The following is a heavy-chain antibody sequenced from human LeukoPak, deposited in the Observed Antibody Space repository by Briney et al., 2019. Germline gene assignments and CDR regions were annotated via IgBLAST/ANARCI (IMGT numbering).Heavy chain of an antibody. Sequence: GRSLRLSCAASGFTFDDYAMHWVRQAPGKGLEWVSAISGSGGSTYYADSVKGRFTISRDNSKNTLYLQMNSLRAEDTAVYYCAKNVRYFDLYWGQGTLVTVSS. V-gene: IGHV3-23*01. CDR1: GFTFDDYA. J-gene: IGHJ4*02. CDR3: AKNVRYFDLY. CDR2: ISGSGGST. D-gene: IGHD3-9*01.